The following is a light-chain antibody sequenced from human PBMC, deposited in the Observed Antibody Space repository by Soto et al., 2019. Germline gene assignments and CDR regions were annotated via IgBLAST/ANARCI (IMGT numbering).Light chain of an antibody. J-gene: IGKJ2*01. CDR2: AAS. Sequence: DIVLTQSPGTLSLSPGERATLSCRASQSVSSSYFAWYQQKPGQASRLLIYAASRRASGIPDRFSGSGSGTDFTLTINRLEPEDFAVYYCQQYGALPYTFGQGTKLEIK. CDR3: QQYGALPYT. CDR1: QSVSSSY. V-gene: IGKV3-20*01.